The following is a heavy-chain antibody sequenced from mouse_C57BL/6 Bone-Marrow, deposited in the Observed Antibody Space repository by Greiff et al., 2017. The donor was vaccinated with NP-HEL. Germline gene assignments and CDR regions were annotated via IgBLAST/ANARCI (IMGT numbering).Heavy chain of an antibody. Sequence: EVQVVESGGGLVKPGGSLKLSCAASGFTFSSYTMSWVRQTPEKRLEWVATISGGGGNTYYPDSVKGRFTISRDNAKNTLYLQMSSLRSEDTALYYCARQYDYDDLDYWGQGTTLTVSS. D-gene: IGHD2-4*01. V-gene: IGHV5-9*01. CDR2: ISGGGGNT. CDR3: ARQYDYDDLDY. J-gene: IGHJ2*01. CDR1: GFTFSSYT.